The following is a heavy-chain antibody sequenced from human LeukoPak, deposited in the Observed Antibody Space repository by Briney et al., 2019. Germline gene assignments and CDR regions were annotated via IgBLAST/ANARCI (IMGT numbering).Heavy chain of an antibody. CDR1: GYTFTGYY. D-gene: IGHD6-6*01. J-gene: IGHJ4*02. CDR2: INPNSGGT. CDR3: ARSSSSIAARYGY. Sequence: ASVKVSCKASGYTFTGYYMHWVRQAPGQGLEWMGWINPNSGGTNYAQKFQGRVTMTRDTSISTAYMELSRLRSDDTAVYYCARSSSSIAARYGYWGQGTLVTVSS. V-gene: IGHV1-2*02.